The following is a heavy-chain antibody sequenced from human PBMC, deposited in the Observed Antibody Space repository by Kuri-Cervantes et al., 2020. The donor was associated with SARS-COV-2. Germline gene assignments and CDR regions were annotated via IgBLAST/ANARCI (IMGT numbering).Heavy chain of an antibody. D-gene: IGHD3-3*01. Sequence: RGSLRLSCAASGFTFSSYSMNWVRQAPGKGLEWVSSISSSSSYIYYADSVKGRFTISRDNAKNSLYLQMNSLRAEDTAVYCCASLDFWSGYYPDYWGQGTLVTVSS. CDR2: ISSSSSYI. V-gene: IGHV3-21*01. J-gene: IGHJ4*02. CDR1: GFTFSSYS. CDR3: ASLDFWSGYYPDY.